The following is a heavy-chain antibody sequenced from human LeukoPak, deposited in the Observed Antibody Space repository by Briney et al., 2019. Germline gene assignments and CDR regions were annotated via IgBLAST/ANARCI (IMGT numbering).Heavy chain of an antibody. J-gene: IGHJ6*02. CDR2: ISSSSSYI. Sequence: RGSLRLSCAASGFTFSSYSMNWVRQAPGKGLEWVSSISSSSSYIYYADSVKGRFTISRDNAKNSLYLQMNSLRAEDTAVYYCARDLAVENYYGMDVWGQGTTVTVSS. CDR3: ARDLAVENYYGMDV. CDR1: GFTFSSYS. V-gene: IGHV3-21*01. D-gene: IGHD6-19*01.